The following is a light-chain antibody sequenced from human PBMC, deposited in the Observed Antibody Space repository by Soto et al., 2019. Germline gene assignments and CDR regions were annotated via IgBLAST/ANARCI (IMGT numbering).Light chain of an antibody. CDR3: QQYNSYWT. J-gene: IGKJ1*01. CDR2: KAS. CDR1: QSISSW. Sequence: DIQMTQSPSTLSESVGDRVTINCRASQSISSWLDWYQQKPGKAPKLLIYKASSLESGVPSRFSGSGSGTEFTLTISSLQPDDFATYYCQQYNSYWTFGQGTKVEIK. V-gene: IGKV1-5*03.